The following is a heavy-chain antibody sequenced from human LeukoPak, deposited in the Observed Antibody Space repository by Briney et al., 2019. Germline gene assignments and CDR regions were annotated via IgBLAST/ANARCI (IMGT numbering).Heavy chain of an antibody. CDR3: ARVRDIAAAGLYFQH. CDR2: INPSGGST. J-gene: IGHJ1*01. V-gene: IGHV1-46*01. Sequence: ASVRVSFKASGYTFTSYYMHWVRQAPGQGLEWMGIINPSGGSTSYAQKFQGRVTMTSDTSTSTVYMELRILRSEDTAVYYCARVRDIAAAGLYFQHWGQGTLVTVSS. D-gene: IGHD6-13*01. CDR1: GYTFTSYY.